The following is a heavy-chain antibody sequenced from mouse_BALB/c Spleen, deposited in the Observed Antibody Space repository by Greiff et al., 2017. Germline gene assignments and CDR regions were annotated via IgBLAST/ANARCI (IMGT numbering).Heavy chain of an antibody. Sequence: QVQLQQSGAELVRPGSSVKISCKASGYAFSSYWMNWVKQRPGQGLEWIGHIYPGDGDTNYNGKFKGKATLTADKSSSTAYMQLSSLTSEDSAVYFCARYYYGSRPYFDYWGQGTTLTVSS. V-gene: IGHV1-80*01. CDR2: IYPGDGDT. CDR3: ARYYYGSRPYFDY. J-gene: IGHJ2*01. D-gene: IGHD1-1*01. CDR1: GYAFSSYW.